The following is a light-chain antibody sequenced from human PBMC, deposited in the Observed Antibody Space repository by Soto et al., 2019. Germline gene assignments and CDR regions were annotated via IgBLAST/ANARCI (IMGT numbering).Light chain of an antibody. CDR1: ICDGVGLYY. V-gene: IGLV2-14*01. Sequence: SVLTAPAPVSGSPGQSVTISCPGTICDGVGLYYGVWYQQHPGKDTKRVIDEVSNRPSGVSNRFSGSKSANTASLTISGLQAEDEADYYCSSYTSSSTLPFVCGTGTKGTVL. CDR3: SSYTSSSTLPFV. CDR2: EVS. J-gene: IGLJ1*01.